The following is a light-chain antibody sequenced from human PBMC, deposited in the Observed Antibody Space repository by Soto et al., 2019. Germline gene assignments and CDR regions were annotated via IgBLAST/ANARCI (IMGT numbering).Light chain of an antibody. J-gene: IGKJ5*01. CDR2: GSY. CDR1: QSVSSTY. CDR3: QHYASSLWT. Sequence: ELVLTQSPGIMSLSPGESSARSCRRSQSVSSTYLAWYQLKPGQAPRLLIFGSYSRATGITDRFSGSGSGTDFTITISRLEPEDFAVYYCQHYASSLWTFGQGTRLDIK. V-gene: IGKV3-20*01.